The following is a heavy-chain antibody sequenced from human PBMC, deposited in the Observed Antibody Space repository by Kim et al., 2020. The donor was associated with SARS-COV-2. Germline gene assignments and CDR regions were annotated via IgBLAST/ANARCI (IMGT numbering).Heavy chain of an antibody. CDR2: K. Sequence: KYYGDSVGGRFTISRDNSKNIVDLQMNSLRAEDTAVYYCARLGTGWAIDYWGQGTRVTVSS. CDR3: ARLGTGWAIDY. V-gene: IGHV3-33*01. D-gene: IGHD7-27*01. J-gene: IGHJ4*02.